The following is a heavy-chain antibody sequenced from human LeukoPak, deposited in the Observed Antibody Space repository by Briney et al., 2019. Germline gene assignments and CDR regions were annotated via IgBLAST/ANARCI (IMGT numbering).Heavy chain of an antibody. D-gene: IGHD6-13*01. CDR3: ARTLPKRDTYSSSLGDFDY. Sequence: PGGSLRLSCAASGFTFSSYWMHWVRQAPGKGLEWVSVIYSGGSTYYADSVKGRFTISRDNSKNTLYLQMNSLRAEDTAVYYCARTLPKRDTYSSSLGDFDYWGQGTLVTVSS. J-gene: IGHJ4*02. CDR1: GFTFSSYW. CDR2: IYSGGST. V-gene: IGHV3-66*01.